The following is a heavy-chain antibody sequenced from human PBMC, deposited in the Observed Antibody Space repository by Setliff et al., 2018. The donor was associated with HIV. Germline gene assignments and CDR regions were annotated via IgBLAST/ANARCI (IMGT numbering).Heavy chain of an antibody. D-gene: IGHD6-25*01. Sequence: SETLSLTCTVSDNSIKTHYWNWIRQSPGKGLEWIAFTHHTGDTGYNPSLKTRVTTSVDPSKNQFSLILRSVTATDTAIYYCARWGKATAIRAFNLWGRGIMVTVSS. CDR1: DNSIKTHY. CDR2: THHTGDT. CDR3: ARWGKATAIRAFNL. J-gene: IGHJ3*01. V-gene: IGHV4-59*11.